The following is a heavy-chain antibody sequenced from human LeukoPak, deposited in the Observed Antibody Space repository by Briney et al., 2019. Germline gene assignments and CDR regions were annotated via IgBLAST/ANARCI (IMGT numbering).Heavy chain of an antibody. J-gene: IGHJ6*03. D-gene: IGHD6-13*01. CDR3: ARTSADSSSWYLGDYYYYMDV. Sequence: SETLSLTCTVSGGSISSYYWSWIRQPPGKGLEWIGYIYYSGSTNYNPSLKSRVTISVDTSKNQFSLKLSSVTAADTAVYYCARTSADSSSWYLGDYYYYMDVWGKGTTVTVSS. CDR1: GGSISSYY. CDR2: IYYSGST. V-gene: IGHV4-59*01.